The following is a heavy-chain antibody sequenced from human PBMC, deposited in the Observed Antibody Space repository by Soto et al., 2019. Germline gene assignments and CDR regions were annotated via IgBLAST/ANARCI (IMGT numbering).Heavy chain of an antibody. CDR3: ARMASFYCSGGSCYPTYGMDV. Sequence: GGSLRLSCAASGFTFNYYWMHWVRQAPGQGLVWVSHIHSDGSTTTYADSVKGRFTISRDNAKNTLYLQMNSLRAEDTAVYYCARMASFYCSGGSCYPTYGMDVWGQGTTVTVSS. CDR2: IHSDGSTT. CDR1: GFTFNYYW. V-gene: IGHV3-74*01. D-gene: IGHD2-15*01. J-gene: IGHJ6*02.